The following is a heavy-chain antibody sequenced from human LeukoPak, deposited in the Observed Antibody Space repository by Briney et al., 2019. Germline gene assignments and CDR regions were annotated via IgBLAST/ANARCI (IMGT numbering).Heavy chain of an antibody. CDR1: GGSFSGYY. J-gene: IGHJ6*02. CDR2: INHSGST. Sequence: PSETLSLTCAVYGGSFSGYYWSWIRQPPGKGLEWIGEINHSGSTNYNPSLKSRVTISVDTSKNQFSLQLNSVTPEDTAVYYCARENSGSYYFYYYGMDVWGQGTTVTVSS. V-gene: IGHV4-34*01. D-gene: IGHD1-26*01. CDR3: ARENSGSYYFYYYGMDV.